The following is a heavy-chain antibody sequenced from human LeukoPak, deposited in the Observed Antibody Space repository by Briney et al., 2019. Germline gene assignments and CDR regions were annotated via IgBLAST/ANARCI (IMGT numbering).Heavy chain of an antibody. J-gene: IGHJ6*02. CDR2: ISTSGSYI. V-gene: IGHV3-21*01. CDR3: ARDNYYSVMDV. Sequence: PGGSLRLSCAASGFTFSTYSMSWVRQAPGKGLECVSYISTSGSYIYHADSVKGRFTISRDNAKNSLYLQMNSLRAEDTAVYYCARDNYYSVMDVWGQGTTVTVSS. CDR1: GFTFSTYS.